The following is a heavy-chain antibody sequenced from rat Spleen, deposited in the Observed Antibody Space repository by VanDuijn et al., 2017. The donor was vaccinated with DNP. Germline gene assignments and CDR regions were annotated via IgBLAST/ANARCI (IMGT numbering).Heavy chain of an antibody. CDR2: ISTSGGST. D-gene: IGHD1-1*01. V-gene: IGHV5-25*01. J-gene: IGHJ2*01. CDR3: ARDPTTSGDGYYFDY. Sequence: EVQLVESGGGLVQPGRSLKLSCAASGFTFSNYDMAWVRQAPTKGLEWVASISTSGGSTYYRDSVKGRFTVSRDNAKSTLYLQMDSLRSEDTATYYCARDPTTSGDGYYFDYWGLGVMVTVSS. CDR1: GFTFSNYD.